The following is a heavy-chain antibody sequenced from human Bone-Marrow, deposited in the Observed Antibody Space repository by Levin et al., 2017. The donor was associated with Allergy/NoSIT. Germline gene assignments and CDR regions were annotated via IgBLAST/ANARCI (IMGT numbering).Heavy chain of an antibody. V-gene: IGHV4-30-2*01. D-gene: IGHD1-26*01. CDR3: ARDRGPGYYYMDD. J-gene: IGHJ6*03. Sequence: PSETLSLTCAVSGGSITYGGYTWTWIRQPPGKGLDWIGHIYNSGITYYSPSLKSRVTMSLDRSKNRFSLELSSVTAADTAIYYCARDRGPGYYYMDDWGKGTTVTVSS. CDR2: IYNSGIT. CDR1: GGSITYGGYT.